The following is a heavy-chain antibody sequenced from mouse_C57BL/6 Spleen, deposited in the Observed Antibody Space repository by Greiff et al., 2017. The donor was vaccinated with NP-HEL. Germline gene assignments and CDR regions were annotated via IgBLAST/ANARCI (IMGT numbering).Heavy chain of an antibody. D-gene: IGHD2-2*01. CDR1: GYAFTNYL. CDR3: ALYGYDYFDY. Sequence: QVQLKQSGAELVRPGTSVQVSCKASGYAFTNYLIEWVKQRPGQGLEWIGVINPGSGGTNYNEKFKGKATLTADKSSSTAYMQLSSLTSEDSAVYFCALYGYDYFDYWGQGTTLTVSS. J-gene: IGHJ2*01. V-gene: IGHV1-54*01. CDR2: INPGSGGT.